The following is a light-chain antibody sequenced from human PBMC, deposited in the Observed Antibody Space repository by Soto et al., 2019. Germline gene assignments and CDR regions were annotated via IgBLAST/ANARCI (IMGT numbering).Light chain of an antibody. J-gene: IGKJ4*01. CDR1: QGISSY. Sequence: AIRMTQSPSSLSASTGDRVTITCRASQGISSYLAWYQQKPGKAPKLLIYAASTLQSGVPSRFNGSGSGTDFTLTISCLQSEDFETYYCQQYYNYPLTFGGGTKVDIK. CDR3: QQYYNYPLT. V-gene: IGKV1-8*01. CDR2: AAS.